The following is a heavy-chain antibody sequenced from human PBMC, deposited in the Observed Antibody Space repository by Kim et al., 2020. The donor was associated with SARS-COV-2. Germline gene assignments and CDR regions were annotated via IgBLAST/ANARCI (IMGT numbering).Heavy chain of an antibody. J-gene: IGHJ4*02. CDR2: CRGST. V-gene: IGHV4-59*01. CDR3: AREGGDY. D-gene: IGHD3-16*01. Sequence: CRGSTNYTPALKSRVTISVDTSKNQFSLELSSVTAADTAVYYCAREGGDYWGQGTLVTVSS.